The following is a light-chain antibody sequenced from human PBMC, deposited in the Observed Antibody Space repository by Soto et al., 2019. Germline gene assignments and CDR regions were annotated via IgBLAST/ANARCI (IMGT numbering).Light chain of an antibody. CDR1: QDISNH. V-gene: IGKV1-33*01. CDR2: GAS. CDR3: QHYANLPYT. J-gene: IGKJ2*01. Sequence: DIPMTQSPSSLSASVGDRVTITCQPSQDISNHLNWYQQKPGKAPRLLIAGASNLETGVPSRFSGSGSGTDFTFTIGSLQPEDIATYYCQHYANLPYTFGQGTKLEIK.